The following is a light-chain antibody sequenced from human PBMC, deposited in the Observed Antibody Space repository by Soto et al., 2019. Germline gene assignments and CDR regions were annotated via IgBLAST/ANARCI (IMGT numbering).Light chain of an antibody. CDR1: QSLNRW. Sequence: DIEMSQSPSSLSASVGDRVTITCRASQSLNRWLAWYQQKPGKAPKLLIYDASSLQSGVPSRFSGSGSGTDFTLTISRLQPDDFATYYCLQDYNYPRTFGQGTKLDIK. CDR3: LQDYNYPRT. J-gene: IGKJ1*01. CDR2: DAS. V-gene: IGKV1-5*01.